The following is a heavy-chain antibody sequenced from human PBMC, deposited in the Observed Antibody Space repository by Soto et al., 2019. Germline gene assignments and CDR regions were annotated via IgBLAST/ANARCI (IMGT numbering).Heavy chain of an antibody. Sequence: GGSLRLSCAASGFTFSSYSMNWVRQAPGKGLEWVSSISGSSSYIYYADSVKGRFTISRDNAKNSLYLQMNSLRAEDTAVYYCARDGVVDSSDPGAFDIWGQGTTVTVSS. D-gene: IGHD3-22*01. CDR3: ARDGVVDSSDPGAFDI. V-gene: IGHV3-21*01. CDR2: ISGSSSYI. J-gene: IGHJ3*02. CDR1: GFTFSSYS.